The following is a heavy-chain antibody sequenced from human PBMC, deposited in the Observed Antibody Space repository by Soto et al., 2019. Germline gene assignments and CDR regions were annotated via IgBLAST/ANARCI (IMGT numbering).Heavy chain of an antibody. V-gene: IGHV4-59*01. J-gene: IGHJ4*02. Sequence: PSEPLSLTCLVSGGSISSYYWSWIRQPPGKGLEWIGYIYYSGSTNYNPSLKSRVTISVDTSKNQFSLKLSSVTPADTAVYYCARVRSTCVYYFDYWGQGTLGTVSS. CDR1: GGSISSYY. CDR3: ARVRSTCVYYFDY. D-gene: IGHD2-2*01. CDR2: IYYSGST.